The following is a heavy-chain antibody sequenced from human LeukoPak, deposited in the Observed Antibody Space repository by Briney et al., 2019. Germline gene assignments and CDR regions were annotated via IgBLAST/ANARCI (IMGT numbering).Heavy chain of an antibody. D-gene: IGHD6-13*01. J-gene: IGHJ4*02. V-gene: IGHV3-7*01. CDR1: GFXFSTYW. Sequence: GGSLRLSCAASGFXFSTYWMSWVRQAPGKGLEWVAYIKQDGSEKYYVDSAKGRFTISRDNAKNSLYLQMNSLRDEDTAVYYCATDLGSSRPNFWGQGILVTVSS. CDR2: IKQDGSEK. CDR3: ATDLGSSRPNF.